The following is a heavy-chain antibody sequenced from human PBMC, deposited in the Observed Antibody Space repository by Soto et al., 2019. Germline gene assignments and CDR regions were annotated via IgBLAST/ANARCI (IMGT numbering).Heavy chain of an antibody. Sequence: SLRLSCAASGFTFSNYGMTWVRQAPGKGLDWASTINRSGGSTFYADSVKGRFTISRDTSKNTLYPQMNSLRAEDTAVYYCAKSGPYYFDYWGQGTLVTVSS. J-gene: IGHJ4*02. V-gene: IGHV3-23*01. CDR1: GFTFSNYG. CDR2: INRSGGST. CDR3: AKSGPYYFDY.